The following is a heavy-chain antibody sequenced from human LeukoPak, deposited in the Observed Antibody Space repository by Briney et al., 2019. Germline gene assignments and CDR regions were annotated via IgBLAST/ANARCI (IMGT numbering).Heavy chain of an antibody. D-gene: IGHD3-22*01. CDR2: IYYSGST. J-gene: IGHJ4*02. V-gene: IGHV4-59*08. CDR1: DGSVSGYY. Sequence: SETLSLTCTVSDGSVSGYYWTWIRQPPGKGLEWIGYIYYSGSTNYNPSLKSRVTISVDTSKNQFSLKLSSVTAADTAVYYCARHRFYYDSSGYHPDFDYWGQGTLVTVSS. CDR3: ARHRFYYDSSGYHPDFDY.